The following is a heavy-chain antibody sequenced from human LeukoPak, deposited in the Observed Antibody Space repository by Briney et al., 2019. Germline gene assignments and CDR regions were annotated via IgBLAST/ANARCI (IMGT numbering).Heavy chain of an antibody. D-gene: IGHD2-2*01. J-gene: IGHJ4*02. CDR3: ARDGCTSTSCYDY. CDR1: GFTFSSYW. Sequence: GGSLRLSCAASGFTFSSYWMHWVRQAPEKGLEWVANIKQDGSEIYYVNSVKGRFTISRDNSKNTLYLQMNSLRAEDTAVYYCARDGCTSTSCYDYWGQGTLVTVSS. V-gene: IGHV3-7*01. CDR2: IKQDGSEI.